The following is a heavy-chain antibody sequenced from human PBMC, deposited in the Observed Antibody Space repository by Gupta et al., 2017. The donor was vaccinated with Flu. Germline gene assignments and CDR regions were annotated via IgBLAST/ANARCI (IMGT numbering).Heavy chain of an antibody. CDR1: GFTFGDYR. CDR3: AIGICDNTSKGY. CDR2: ISWGTSTK. J-gene: IGHJ4*02. Sequence: DVKLVGSGGGWVQPGRTLRLAWVDSGFTFGDYRMHWVRQVRGRVMEWVSGISWGTSTKEYAGSGKGRFTGSRDNAKKSIYRQMNSLKPEDTALYYCAIGICDNTSKGYWGQGTLFTVSS. V-gene: IGHV3-9*01. D-gene: IGHD2-8*01.